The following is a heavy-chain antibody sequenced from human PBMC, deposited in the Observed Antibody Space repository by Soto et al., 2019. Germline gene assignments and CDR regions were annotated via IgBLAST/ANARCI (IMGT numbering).Heavy chain of an antibody. J-gene: IGHJ4*02. D-gene: IGHD3-3*01. CDR1: GFTFSNAW. Sequence: EVQLVESGGGLVKPGGSLRLSCAASGFTFSNAWMSWVRQAPGKGLEWVGRIKSKTDGGTTDYAAPVKGRFTISRDDSKNTLYLQMNSLKTDYTAVYYCTTTQAPVGLRFLEWFYYSPLGVDYWGQGTLVTVSS. V-gene: IGHV3-15*01. CDR2: IKSKTDGGTT. CDR3: TTTQAPVGLRFLEWFYYSPLGVDY.